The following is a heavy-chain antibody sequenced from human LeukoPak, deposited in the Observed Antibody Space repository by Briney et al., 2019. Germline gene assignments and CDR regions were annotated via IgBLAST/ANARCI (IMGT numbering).Heavy chain of an antibody. CDR1: GFTFSSYE. J-gene: IGHJ4*02. D-gene: IGHD1-1*01. CDR3: AKDTPTTGYHLDS. Sequence: GGSLRLSCAASGFTFSSYEMNWVRQAPGKGLEWVSAISGSGGSTYYADSVKGRFTISRDNSKNTLYLQMNSLRVEDTAVYYCAKDTPTTGYHLDSWGQGTLVTVSS. CDR2: ISGSGGST. V-gene: IGHV3-23*01.